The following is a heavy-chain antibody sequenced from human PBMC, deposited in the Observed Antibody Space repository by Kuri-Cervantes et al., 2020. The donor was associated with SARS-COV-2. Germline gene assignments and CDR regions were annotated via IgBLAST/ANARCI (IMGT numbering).Heavy chain of an antibody. CDR1: GFTFSSYA. CDR3: TTLWSA. J-gene: IGHJ4*02. Sequence: LPLTCAASGFTFSSYAMSWVRQAPGKGLEWVGRIKSKTDGGTTDYAAPVKGRFTISRDDSKNTLYLQMNSLKTEDTAVYYCTTLWSAWGQGTLVTVSS. V-gene: IGHV3-15*01. D-gene: IGHD3-3*01. CDR2: IKSKTDGGTT.